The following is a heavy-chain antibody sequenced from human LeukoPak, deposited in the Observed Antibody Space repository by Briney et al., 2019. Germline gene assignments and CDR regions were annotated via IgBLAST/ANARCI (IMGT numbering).Heavy chain of an antibody. CDR1: GGSISTSSYY. V-gene: IGHV4-39*07. Sequence: SETLSLTCTVSGGSISTSSYYWGWIRQPPGKGLECIGNIYYSGSTYYNPSLKSRVTISVDTSKNQFSLKLSSVTAADTAVYYCARGNIVVVVAATRGTHYYMDVWGKGTTVTVSS. CDR3: ARGNIVVVVAATRGTHYYMDV. J-gene: IGHJ6*03. D-gene: IGHD2-15*01. CDR2: IYYSGST.